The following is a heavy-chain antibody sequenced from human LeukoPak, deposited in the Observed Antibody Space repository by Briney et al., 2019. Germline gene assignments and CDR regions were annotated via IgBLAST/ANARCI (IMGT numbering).Heavy chain of an antibody. CDR3: ARNYGHNSKYFDF. Sequence: GASVKVSCKASGYTFTDYFIHWVRQAPGQGLEWMGWIRPNSGDTHYAQRFQGRVTMTRDTSVSTAQMELSSLRSDDTAIYYCARNYGHNSKYFDFWGQGTLVTVSS. D-gene: IGHD4-17*01. CDR1: GYTFTDYF. J-gene: IGHJ4*02. CDR2: IRPNSGDT. V-gene: IGHV1-2*02.